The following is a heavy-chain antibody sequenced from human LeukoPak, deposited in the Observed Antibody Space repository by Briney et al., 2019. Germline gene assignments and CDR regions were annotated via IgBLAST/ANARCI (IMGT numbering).Heavy chain of an antibody. CDR3: ARQKSSGSFPDWFDP. D-gene: IGHD6-6*01. V-gene: IGHV4-61*01. CDR1: GGSVSSGSYY. Sequence: SETLSLTCIVSGGSVSSGSYYWSWIRQPPGKGLEWIGYTYYSGTTNYNPSLKSRVTISVDTSKNQFSLNLSPVTAADTAVYYCARQKSSGSFPDWFDPWGQGTLVTVSS. CDR2: TYYSGTT. J-gene: IGHJ5*02.